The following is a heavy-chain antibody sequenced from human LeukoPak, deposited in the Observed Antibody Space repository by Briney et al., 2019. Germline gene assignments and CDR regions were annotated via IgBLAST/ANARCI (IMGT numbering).Heavy chain of an antibody. CDR2: IIPIFDTA. CDR1: GGTFTSYA. Sequence: GASVKVSCKASGGTFTSYAINWVRQAPGQGLEWMGGIIPIFDTANYAQKFQGRVSITADESTSTAYMELSSLRSEDTAVYYCARDSGVWFGVLFFDYWGQGTLVTVSS. CDR3: ARDSGVWFGVLFFDY. J-gene: IGHJ4*02. V-gene: IGHV1-69*13. D-gene: IGHD3-10*01.